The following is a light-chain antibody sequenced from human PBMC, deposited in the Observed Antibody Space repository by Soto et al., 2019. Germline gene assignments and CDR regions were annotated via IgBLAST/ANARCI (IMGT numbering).Light chain of an antibody. Sequence: QSALTQPPSASGTPGQRVTISCSGSSSNLGSNTVNWYQQLPGTAPKLLIYSNNQRPSGVPDRFSGSKSGTSASLAISGLQSEDEADYYCAAWDDSLNGHSVFGTGTKVTVL. V-gene: IGLV1-44*01. CDR3: AAWDDSLNGHSV. J-gene: IGLJ1*01. CDR1: SSNLGSNT. CDR2: SNN.